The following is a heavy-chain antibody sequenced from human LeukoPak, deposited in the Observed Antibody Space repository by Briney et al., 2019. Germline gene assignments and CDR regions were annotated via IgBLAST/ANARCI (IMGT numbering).Heavy chain of an antibody. D-gene: IGHD2-2*02. CDR1: GYTFTSYD. CDR2: MNPNSGNT. Sequence: ASVKVSCKASGYTFTSYDINGVRQATGQGVEWMGWMNPNSGNTGYPQELQGRVTKTRNTSISTAYMELSSLRSEDTAVYYRARGYKTVETAAILTYYYGMDVWGQGTTVTVYS. V-gene: IGHV1-8*01. CDR3: ARGYKTVETAAILTYYYGMDV. J-gene: IGHJ6*02.